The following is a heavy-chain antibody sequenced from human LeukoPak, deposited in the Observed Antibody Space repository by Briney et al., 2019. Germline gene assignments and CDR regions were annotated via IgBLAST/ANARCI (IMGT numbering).Heavy chain of an antibody. CDR2: IIPIFGTA. D-gene: IGHD6-6*01. Sequence: SVKVSCKASGGTFSSYAISWVGQAPGQGVEWMGGIIPIFGTANYAQKFQGRVTITTDESTRKAYMEMSSLRSEDTAVYYCARDRPPRIAARLHYYYYMDVWGKGTTVTVSS. J-gene: IGHJ6*03. CDR3: ARDRPPRIAARLHYYYYMDV. CDR1: GGTFSSYA. V-gene: IGHV1-69*05.